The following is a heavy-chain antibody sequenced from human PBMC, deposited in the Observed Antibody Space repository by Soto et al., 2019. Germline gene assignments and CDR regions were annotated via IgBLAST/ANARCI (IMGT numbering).Heavy chain of an antibody. CDR2: IYPGDSDT. V-gene: IGHV5-51*01. Sequence: GESLKISCKGSGYSFTSYWIGWVRQMPGKGLEWMGIIYPGDSDTRYSPSFQGQVTISADKSISTAYLQWSSLKASDTAMYYCERRLIWDVVVPAAAQGYHAFDIWGQGTMVTVSS. J-gene: IGHJ3*02. D-gene: IGHD2-2*01. CDR3: ERRLIWDVVVPAAAQGYHAFDI. CDR1: GYSFTSYW.